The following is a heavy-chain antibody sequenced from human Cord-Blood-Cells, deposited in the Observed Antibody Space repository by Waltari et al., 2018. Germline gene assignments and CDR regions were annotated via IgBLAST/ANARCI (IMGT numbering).Heavy chain of an antibody. V-gene: IGHV3-9*01. D-gene: IGHD7-27*01. CDR2: ISWNSGSI. CDR3: AKLGTGY. CDR1: GFTFDAYA. J-gene: IGHJ4*02. Sequence: DVQLVESGGGLVQPGRSLRLSCAASGFTFDAYAMHWVRQAPGKGLGWVSGISWNSGSIGYADSVKGRFTISRDNAKNSLYLQMNSLRAEDTALYYCAKLGTGYWGQGTLVTVSS.